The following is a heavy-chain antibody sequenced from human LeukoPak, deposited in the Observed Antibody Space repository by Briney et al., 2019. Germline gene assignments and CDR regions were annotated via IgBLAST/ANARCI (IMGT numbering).Heavy chain of an antibody. Sequence: GASVKVSCKASGYTFTSYGISWVRQAPGQGLEWMGWISAYNGNTNYAQKLQGRVTMTTDTSTSTAYMELRSLRSDDTAVYYCARVVIVSGYDFNGWAPYYYYYGMDVWGQGTTVTVSS. CDR1: GYTFTSYG. CDR3: ARVVIVSGYDFNGWAPYYYYYGMDV. CDR2: ISAYNGNT. D-gene: IGHD5-12*01. V-gene: IGHV1-18*01. J-gene: IGHJ6*02.